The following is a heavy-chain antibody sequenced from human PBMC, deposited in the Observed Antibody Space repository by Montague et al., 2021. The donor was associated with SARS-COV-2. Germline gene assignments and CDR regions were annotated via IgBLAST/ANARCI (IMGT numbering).Heavy chain of an antibody. CDR3: ARLVWFGELSSENWFDP. V-gene: IGHV4-59*08. J-gene: IGHJ5*02. D-gene: IGHD3-10*01. CDR2: AYYVPST. CDR1: GDSINSYY. Sequence: SETLSLTCSVSGDSINSYYYNWIRQTPGKGLEWIGYAYYVPSTNSANTXXNPSLKRRVTISLDTSENQFSLKLNSVTAADTAVYYCARLVWFGELSSENWFDPWGQGTLVTVSS.